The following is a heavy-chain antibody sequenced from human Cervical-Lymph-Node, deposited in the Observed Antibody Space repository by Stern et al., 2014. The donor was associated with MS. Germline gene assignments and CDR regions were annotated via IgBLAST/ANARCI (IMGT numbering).Heavy chain of an antibody. D-gene: IGHD2-15*01. V-gene: IGHV1-69*09. CDR1: GGTFISSYA. J-gene: IGHJ5*02. Sequence: VQLVESGAEVKKPGSSVNVSCKASGGTFISSYAITWMRQAPGQGLEWMGRIIPILGLPNYAQKFQGRLTITAYTSTSTVYMYLTSLRSEDTAVYYCARGIVSNRAAATQHNLFDPWGQGTLVTVSS. CDR2: IIPILGLP. CDR3: ARGIVSNRAAATQHNLFDP.